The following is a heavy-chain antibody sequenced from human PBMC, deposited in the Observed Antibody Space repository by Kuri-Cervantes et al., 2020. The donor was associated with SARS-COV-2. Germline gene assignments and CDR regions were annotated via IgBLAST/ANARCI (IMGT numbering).Heavy chain of an antibody. V-gene: IGHV4-34*01. CDR1: GGSFSGYY. J-gene: IGHJ3*02. CDR2: INHSGST. CDR3: AIDLITGTEGYDAFDI. Sequence: ESLKISCAVYGGSFSGYYWSWIRQPPGKGLEWIGEINHSGSTNYNPSLKSRVTISVDTSKNRFSLKLSSVTAADTAVYYCAIDLITGTEGYDAFDIWGQGKMVTVSS. D-gene: IGHD1-7*01.